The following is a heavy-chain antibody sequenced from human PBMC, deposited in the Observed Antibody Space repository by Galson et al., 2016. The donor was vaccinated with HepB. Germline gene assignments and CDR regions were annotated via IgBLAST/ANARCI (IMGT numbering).Heavy chain of an antibody. CDR3: ARAYQYTLDY. CDR2: INQDGSEK. D-gene: IGHD1-1*01. Sequence: SLRLSCAASGLTFSRFWMTWVRQAPGKGLEWVANINQDGSEKHYLDSMRGRFTISRDNAKNSLYLQMNSPRAEDTAVYFCARAYQYTLDYWGQGTLVTVSS. V-gene: IGHV3-7*04. CDR1: GLTFSRFW. J-gene: IGHJ4*02.